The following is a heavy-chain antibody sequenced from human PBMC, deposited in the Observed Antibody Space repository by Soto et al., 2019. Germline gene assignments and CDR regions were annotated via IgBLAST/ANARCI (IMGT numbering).Heavy chain of an antibody. J-gene: IGHJ6*02. CDR1: GFTFSSYA. CDR3: ARVGCSGNFCYDGLDV. D-gene: IGHD3-22*01. CDR2: ISKSSSTI. V-gene: IGHV3-48*04. Sequence: GGSLRLSCAASGFTFSSYAMHWVRQAPGKGPECISYISKSSSTIKYAESVKGRFTISRDNAKNSLSLQMNSLRAEDTAVYYCARVGCSGNFCYDGLDVWGQGTAVTVSS.